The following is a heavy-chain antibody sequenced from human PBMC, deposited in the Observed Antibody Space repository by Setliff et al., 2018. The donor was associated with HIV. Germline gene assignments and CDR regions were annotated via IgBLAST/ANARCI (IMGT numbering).Heavy chain of an antibody. CDR3: ARWSYAVLSGPYYFNS. V-gene: IGHV3-66*02. D-gene: IGHD3-3*01. J-gene: IGHJ4*02. CDR2: ISAAGVT. CDR1: GFTFTDYW. Sequence: PGGSLRLSCAASGFTFTDYWMHWVRQAPGKGLEWVSVISAAGVTHSADSVKGRFTISRDNSKSTLYLHMNRLRPEDTAVYYCARWSYAVLSGPYYFNSWGQGILVTVSS.